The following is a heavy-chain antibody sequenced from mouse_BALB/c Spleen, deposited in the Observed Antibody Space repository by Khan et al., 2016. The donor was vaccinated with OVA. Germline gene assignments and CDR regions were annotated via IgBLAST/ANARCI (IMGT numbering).Heavy chain of an antibody. D-gene: IGHD1-1*01. CDR2: VSTGGGYT. Sequence: EVQLVESGGDLVKPGGSLKLSCAASGFTFSTYGMSWVRQTPDKRLEWVATVSTGGGYTYYPDSVKGRFTISRDNAKNTLYLQMSGLKSEDTAMFDCTRIAYYDDSEGFAYWGQGTLVTVSA. J-gene: IGHJ3*01. CDR3: TRIAYYDDSEGFAY. CDR1: GFTFSTYG. V-gene: IGHV5-6*01.